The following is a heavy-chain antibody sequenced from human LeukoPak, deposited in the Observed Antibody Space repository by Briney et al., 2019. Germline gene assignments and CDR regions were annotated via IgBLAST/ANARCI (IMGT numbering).Heavy chain of an antibody. CDR2: INTYTGVT. CDR1: GYTFTHYG. Sequence: ASVKVSCKASGYTFTHYGVSWLRQAPGQGLEWVGWINTYTGVTNSAQKLQDRVTMTTDTSTNTAYLEPRSLKSDDTAVYYCARDYSSSWYDFWGQGSLVIVSS. D-gene: IGHD6-13*01. CDR3: ARDYSSSWYDF. J-gene: IGHJ5*01. V-gene: IGHV1-18*01.